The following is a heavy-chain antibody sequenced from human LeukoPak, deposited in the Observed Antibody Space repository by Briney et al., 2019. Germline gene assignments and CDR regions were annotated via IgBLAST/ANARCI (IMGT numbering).Heavy chain of an antibody. V-gene: IGHV4-34*01. CDR3: ARGADYDSSGYADFDI. Sequence: SETLSLTCAVYCVSFSCYYWSWIRQPPGKGLEWIGEINHSGSTNYNPSHKSRVTISVDTSKNQFSLKLSSVTAADTAVYYCARGADYDSSGYADFDIWGQGTMVTVSS. CDR2: INHSGST. CDR1: CVSFSCYY. D-gene: IGHD3-22*01. J-gene: IGHJ3*02.